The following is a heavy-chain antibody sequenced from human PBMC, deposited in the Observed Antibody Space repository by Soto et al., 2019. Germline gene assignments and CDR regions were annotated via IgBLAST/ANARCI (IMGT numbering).Heavy chain of an antibody. V-gene: IGHV3-53*01. J-gene: IGHJ4*02. CDR3: ARGNYGASGIDY. CDR2: IYSSGPT. Sequence: LRLSFAASGFTVSNYYMNWVRLVPEKGLEWVSVIYSSGPTFYADSVRGRFTISRDNSKNTLYLQMNSLRVEDTAVYYCARGNYGASGIDYWGPGALVTVSS. D-gene: IGHD1-7*01. CDR1: GFTVSNYY.